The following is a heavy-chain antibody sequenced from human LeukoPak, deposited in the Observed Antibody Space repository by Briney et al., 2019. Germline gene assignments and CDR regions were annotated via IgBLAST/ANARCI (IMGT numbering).Heavy chain of an antibody. CDR2: LSSDGRST. J-gene: IGHJ4*02. CDR1: GFTVSTYW. D-gene: IGHD3-22*01. Sequence: GGSLRISCEVSGFTVSTYWMHWVRQGPGKGLEWVARLSSDGRSTNYADFVKGRATISRDNAKNTLFLEMSGLRADDTAVYYCARSYNYRFDYWGQGTLVVVSS. CDR3: ARSYNYRFDY. V-gene: IGHV3-74*01.